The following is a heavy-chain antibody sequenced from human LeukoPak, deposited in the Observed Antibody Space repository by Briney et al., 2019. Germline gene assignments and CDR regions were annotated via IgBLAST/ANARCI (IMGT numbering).Heavy chain of an antibody. CDR1: GFTFRSYA. CDR2: IGGRGGST. D-gene: IGHD1-1*01. CDR3: AKDLTRYNWNAPDDAFDI. V-gene: IGHV3-23*01. J-gene: IGHJ3*02. Sequence: GGSLRLSCAASGFTFRSYAMSWARQAPGKGLEWVSAIGGRGGSTYYAAPGGGRLPIPRDNSKNTRFLQMHSLTAEDTPVYHCAKDLTRYNWNAPDDAFDIWGQGTMVTVSS.